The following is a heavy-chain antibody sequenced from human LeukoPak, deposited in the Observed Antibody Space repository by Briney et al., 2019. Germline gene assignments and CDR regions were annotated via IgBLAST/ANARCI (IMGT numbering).Heavy chain of an antibody. CDR3: ARRRSFDWRFDP. CDR2: IYYSGST. V-gene: IGHV4-39*01. CDR1: GGSISSSSYY. Sequence: KPSETLSLTCTVSGGSISSSSYYWGWIRQPPGKGLEWIGSIYYSGSTYYNPSLKSRVTISVDTSKNQFSLKLSSVTAADTAVYYCARRRSFDWRFDPWGQGTLVTVSS. D-gene: IGHD3-9*01. J-gene: IGHJ5*02.